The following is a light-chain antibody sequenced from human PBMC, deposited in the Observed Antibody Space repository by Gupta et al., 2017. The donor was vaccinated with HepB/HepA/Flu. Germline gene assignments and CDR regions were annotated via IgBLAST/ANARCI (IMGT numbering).Light chain of an antibody. Sequence: QSVLPQPPSVSGAPGQRVTVSCIGSSSDIGAGYDVHWFQQVPGTAPILLIYYNNKRPSGVPERFSGSRSGSTASLTITGLQAGDEAEYYSQAYDTSISMIFGGGTKLTVL. J-gene: IGLJ2*01. V-gene: IGLV1-40*01. CDR1: SSDIGAGYD. CDR3: QAYDTSISMI. CDR2: YNN.